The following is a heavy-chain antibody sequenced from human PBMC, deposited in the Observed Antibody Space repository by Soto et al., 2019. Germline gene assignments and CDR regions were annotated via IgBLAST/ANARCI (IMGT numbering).Heavy chain of an antibody. Sequence: SETLSLTCAVYGGSFSGYYWSWIRQPPGKGLEWIGEINHSGSTNYNPSLKSRVTISVDTSKNQFSLKLSSVTAADTAVYYCARGRVEDYYYYYGMDVWGQGTTVTVSS. CDR2: INHSGST. D-gene: IGHD2-15*01. J-gene: IGHJ6*02. CDR1: GGSFSGYY. CDR3: ARGRVEDYYYYYGMDV. V-gene: IGHV4-34*01.